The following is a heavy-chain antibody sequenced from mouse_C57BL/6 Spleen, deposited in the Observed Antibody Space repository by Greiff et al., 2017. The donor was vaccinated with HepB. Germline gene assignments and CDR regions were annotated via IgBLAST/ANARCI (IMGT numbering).Heavy chain of an antibody. D-gene: IGHD2-4*01. CDR1: GYTFTDYY. J-gene: IGHJ3*01. CDR3: ARSGLRLWFAY. CDR2: INPNNGGT. V-gene: IGHV1-26*01. Sequence: EVQLQQSGPELVKPGASVKISCKASGYTFTDYYMNWVKQSHGKSLEWIGDINPNNGGTSYNQKFKGKATLTVDKSSSTAYMELRSLTSKDAAVYYCARSGLRLWFAYWGQGTLVTVSA.